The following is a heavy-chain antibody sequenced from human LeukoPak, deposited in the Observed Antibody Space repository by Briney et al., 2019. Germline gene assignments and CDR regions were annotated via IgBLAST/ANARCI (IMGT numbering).Heavy chain of an antibody. Sequence: PGGSLRLSCTVSGFTHSSYEMSWIRQAPGKGLEWVSSIDYDGGSGHYADSVKGRFTISRDNSNNTLFLHLNSLRGEDTAVYYCTRNSGWYGLSWGQGTLVTVSS. J-gene: IGHJ1*01. CDR3: TRNSGWYGLS. CDR2: IDYDGGSG. CDR1: GFTHSSYE. D-gene: IGHD6-19*01. V-gene: IGHV3-23*01.